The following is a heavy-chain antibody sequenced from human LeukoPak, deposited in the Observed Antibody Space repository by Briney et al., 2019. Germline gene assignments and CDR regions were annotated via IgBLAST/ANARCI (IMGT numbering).Heavy chain of an antibody. CDR1: GFTFRSYW. CDR2: INSDGSST. J-gene: IGHJ4*02. CDR3: ARGYPASFDY. Sequence: GSLRLSCVASGFTFRSYWMHWVRQAPGKGLVWVSRINSDGSSTNYSDSVKGRFTISRDNSKNTLYLQMNSLRAEDTAVYYCARGYPASFDYWGQGTLVTVSS. D-gene: IGHD1-20*01. V-gene: IGHV3-74*01.